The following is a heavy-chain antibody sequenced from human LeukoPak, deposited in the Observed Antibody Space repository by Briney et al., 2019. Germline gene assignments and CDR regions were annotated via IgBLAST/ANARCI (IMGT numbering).Heavy chain of an antibody. CDR3: ARASVRYFDLWYFDL. CDR1: GGSISSYY. Sequence: PSETLSLTCTVSGGSISSYYWSWIRQPPGKGLEWIGYIYYSGSTNYNPSLKSRVTISVDTSKNQFSLKLSSVTAADTAVYYCARASVRYFDLWYFDLWGRGTLVTVSS. CDR2: IYYSGST. D-gene: IGHD3-9*01. V-gene: IGHV4-59*01. J-gene: IGHJ2*01.